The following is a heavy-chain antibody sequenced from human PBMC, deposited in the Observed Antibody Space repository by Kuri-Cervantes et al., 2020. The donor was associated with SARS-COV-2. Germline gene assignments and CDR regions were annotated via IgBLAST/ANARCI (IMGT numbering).Heavy chain of an antibody. Sequence: GESLKISCTASGFTFSDYAMHWVRQAPGKGLEWVSSISSSSFYIYYADSVKGRFTISRDNAKNSLYLQMNSLRAEDTAVYYCARAGVKDIVATITSYYYYYGMDVWGQGTTVTVSS. CDR2: ISSSSFYI. CDR3: ARAGVKDIVATITSYYYYYGMDV. J-gene: IGHJ6*02. D-gene: IGHD5-12*01. CDR1: GFTFSDYA. V-gene: IGHV3-21*01.